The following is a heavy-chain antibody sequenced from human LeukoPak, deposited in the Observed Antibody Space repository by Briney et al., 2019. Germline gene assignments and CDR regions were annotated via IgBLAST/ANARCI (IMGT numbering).Heavy chain of an antibody. CDR3: ASQTNWFDP. CDR2: ISSSSSYI. Sequence: GGSLRLSCVSSGFSFSNYAMSWVRQAPGKGLEWVSSISSSSSYIYYADSVKGRFTISRDNAKNSLYLQMNSLRAEDTAVYYCASQTNWFDPWGQGTLVTVSS. V-gene: IGHV3-21*01. J-gene: IGHJ5*02. CDR1: GFSFSNYA.